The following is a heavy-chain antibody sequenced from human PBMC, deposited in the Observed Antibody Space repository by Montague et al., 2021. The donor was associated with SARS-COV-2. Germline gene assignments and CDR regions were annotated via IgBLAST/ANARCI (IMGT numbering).Heavy chain of an antibody. CDR2: ISYDGSNK. CDR1: GFTFSSYA. Sequence: SLRLSCAASGFTFSSYAMHWVRQAPGKGLEWVAVISYDGSNKYYAESVKGRFTISRDNSKNTLYLQMNSLRAEDTAVYYCARVPPGLLWFGAIDYWGQGTLVTVSS. J-gene: IGHJ4*02. D-gene: IGHD3-10*01. V-gene: IGHV3-30-3*01. CDR3: ARVPPGLLWFGAIDY.